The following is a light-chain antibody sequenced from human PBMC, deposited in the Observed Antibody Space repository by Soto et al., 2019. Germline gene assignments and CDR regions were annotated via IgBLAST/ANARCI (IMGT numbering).Light chain of an antibody. CDR3: QQRSNGPRN. V-gene: IGKV3-11*01. Sequence: EIVLTQSPATLSLSPGERATLSCRASQSVSNNLGWYQQKPGQAPRLLIYDASNRATDIPARFSGSGSGTDFALTINSLEPEGFAVYYCQQRSNGPRNFGQGTKLEIK. CDR2: DAS. CDR1: QSVSNN. J-gene: IGKJ2*01.